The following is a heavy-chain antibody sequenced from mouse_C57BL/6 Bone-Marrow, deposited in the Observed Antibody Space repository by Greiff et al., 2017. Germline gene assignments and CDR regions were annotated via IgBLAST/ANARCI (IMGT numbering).Heavy chain of an antibody. D-gene: IGHD5-1-1*01. CDR3: AKDTNWFAY. V-gene: IGHV5-6*02. CDR1: GFTFSSYG. CDR2: ISSGGSYT. Sequence: EVMLVESGGDLVKPGGSLKLSCAASGFTFSSYGMSWVRQTPDKRLERVATISSGGSYTYYPDSVKGRFTISRDNAKNTLYLQMSSLKSEDTAMYYCAKDTNWFAYWGQGTLVTVSA. J-gene: IGHJ3*01.